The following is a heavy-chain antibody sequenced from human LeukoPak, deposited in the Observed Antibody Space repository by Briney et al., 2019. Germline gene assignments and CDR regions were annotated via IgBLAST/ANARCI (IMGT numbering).Heavy chain of an antibody. CDR1: GFGFSSYD. CDR2: IWSDGSAK. CDR3: ARDLNREDFDY. J-gene: IGHJ4*02. D-gene: IGHD1-14*01. Sequence: GGSLRLSCAASGFGFSSYDMHWVRQAPGKGLEWVAIIWSDGSAKYYGDSVKGRFTISRDNSKNTLYLQMNSLRVEDTAVYYCARDLNREDFDYWGQGTLVAVSS. V-gene: IGHV3-33*01.